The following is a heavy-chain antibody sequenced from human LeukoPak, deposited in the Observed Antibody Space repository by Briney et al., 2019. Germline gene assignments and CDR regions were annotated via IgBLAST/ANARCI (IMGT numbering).Heavy chain of an antibody. Sequence: GGSLRLSCAASGFTFSSYSMSWVRQAPGKGLECVSVIYFGDITAYADSVKGRFIISKDNSKNMVYLHMNNVRPEDTAVYYCARDRTSMQVDLDVWGQGTTVTVSS. V-gene: IGHV3-66*01. CDR1: GFTFSSYS. CDR3: ARDRTSMQVDLDV. J-gene: IGHJ6*02. D-gene: IGHD2-8*01. CDR2: IYFGDIT.